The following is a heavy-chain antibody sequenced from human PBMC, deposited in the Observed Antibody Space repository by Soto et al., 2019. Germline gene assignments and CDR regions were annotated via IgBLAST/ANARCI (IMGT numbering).Heavy chain of an antibody. CDR2: ISSNGGST. V-gene: IGHV3-64*01. Sequence: EVQLVESGGGLVQPGGSPRLSCAASGFTFSSYAMHWVRQAPGKGLEYVSAISSNGGSTYYANSVKGRFTISRDNSKNTLYLQMGSLRAEDMAVYYCASPRWGYSDAFDIWGQGTMVTVSS. D-gene: IGHD4-4*01. CDR1: GFTFSSYA. J-gene: IGHJ3*02. CDR3: ASPRWGYSDAFDI.